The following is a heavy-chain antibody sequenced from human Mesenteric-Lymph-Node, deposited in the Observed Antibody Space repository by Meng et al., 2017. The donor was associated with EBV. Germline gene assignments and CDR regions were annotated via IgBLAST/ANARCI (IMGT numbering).Heavy chain of an antibody. CDR1: GYSISSSHW. J-gene: IGHJ5*02. Sequence: QVQLQESGPGLVKPSGXLSLTCXGFGYSISSSHWWVWIRQPPGKGLEWIGYIHYTGSTYYNPSLKSRVTMSVDTSKNQFSLNLSSVTAVDTAIYYCATTSEVTTTWFDPWGQGTLVTVSS. CDR3: ATTSEVTTTWFDP. D-gene: IGHD2-21*02. V-gene: IGHV4-28*01. CDR2: IHYTGST.